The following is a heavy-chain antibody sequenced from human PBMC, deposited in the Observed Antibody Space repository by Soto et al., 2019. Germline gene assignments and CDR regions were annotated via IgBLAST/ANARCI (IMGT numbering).Heavy chain of an antibody. D-gene: IGHD2-15*01. CDR1: GFTFSSYA. V-gene: IGHV3-23*01. CDR2: ISGSGGST. J-gene: IGHJ4*02. CDR3: AKDVRYCSGGSCYTPPPLFDY. Sequence: GGSLRLSCAASGFTFSSYAMSWVRQAPGKGLEWVSAISGSGGSTYYADSVKGRFTISRDNSKNTLYLQMNSLRAEDTAVYYCAKDVRYCSGGSCYTPPPLFDYWGQGTLVTVSS.